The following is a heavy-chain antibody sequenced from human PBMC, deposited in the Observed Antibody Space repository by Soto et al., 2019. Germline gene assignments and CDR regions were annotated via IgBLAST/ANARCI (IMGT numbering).Heavy chain of an antibody. D-gene: IGHD2-21*02. CDR3: ARGIVVVTALDY. Sequence: GASVKVSCKASGYTFTSYATHWVRQAPGQRLEWMGWINAGNGNTKYSQKFQGRVTITRDTSASTAYMELSSLRSEDTAVYYCARGIVVVTALDYWGQGTLVTVSS. CDR1: GYTFTSYA. CDR2: INAGNGNT. V-gene: IGHV1-3*01. J-gene: IGHJ4*02.